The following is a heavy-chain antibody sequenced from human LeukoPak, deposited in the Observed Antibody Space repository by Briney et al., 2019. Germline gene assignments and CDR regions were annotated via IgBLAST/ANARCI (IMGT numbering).Heavy chain of an antibody. CDR2: INHSGST. J-gene: IGHJ4*02. CDR1: GGSFSGYY. V-gene: IGHV4-34*01. CDR3: ASSYPDDILTGHY. D-gene: IGHD3-9*01. Sequence: PSETLSLTCAVYGGSFSGYYWSWIRQPPGKGLEWIGEINHSGSTNYNPSLESRVTISVDTSKNQFSLKLSSVTAADTAVYYCASSYPDDILTGHYWGQGTLVTVSS.